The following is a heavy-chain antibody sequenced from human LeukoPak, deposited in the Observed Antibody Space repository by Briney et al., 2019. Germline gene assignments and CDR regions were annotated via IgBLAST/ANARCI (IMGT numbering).Heavy chain of an antibody. CDR2: ISSSGSTI. CDR3: ARSLAWIDSKTGAGDY. Sequence: GGSLRLSCAVSGFTFNTYSMNWVRQAPGKGLEWVSYISSSGSTIYYADSVKGRFTISRDNAKNSLYLQMNSLRAEDTAVYYCARSLAWIDSKTGAGDYWGQGTLVTVSS. D-gene: IGHD3-3*01. V-gene: IGHV3-48*04. CDR1: GFTFNTYS. J-gene: IGHJ4*02.